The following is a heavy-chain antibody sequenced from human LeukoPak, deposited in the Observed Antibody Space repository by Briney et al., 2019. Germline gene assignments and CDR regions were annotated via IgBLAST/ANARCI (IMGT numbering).Heavy chain of an antibody. D-gene: IGHD3-22*01. Sequence: ASVKVSCTTSGYTFTSYYMHWVRQAPGQGLEWMGIINPSGGSTSYAQKFQGRVTMTRDTSTSKVYMELSSLRAEDTAVYYCAREVIGNYYYYYLDVWGKGTTVTISS. CDR2: INPSGGST. CDR3: AREVIGNYYYYYLDV. CDR1: GYTFTSYY. J-gene: IGHJ6*03. V-gene: IGHV1-46*01.